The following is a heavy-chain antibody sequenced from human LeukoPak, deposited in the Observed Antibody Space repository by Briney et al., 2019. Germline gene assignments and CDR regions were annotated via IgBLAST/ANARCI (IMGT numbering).Heavy chain of an antibody. CDR1: GGSISSGGYY. Sequence: SQTLSLTCTVSGGSISSGGYYWSWIRQHPGKGLEWIGYIYYSGSTYYNPSLKSRVTISVDTSKNQFFLKLSSVTAADTAVYYCARVSRDGYNKYYFDYWGQGTLVTVSS. V-gene: IGHV4-31*03. CDR2: IYYSGST. CDR3: ARVSRDGYNKYYFDY. J-gene: IGHJ4*02. D-gene: IGHD5-24*01.